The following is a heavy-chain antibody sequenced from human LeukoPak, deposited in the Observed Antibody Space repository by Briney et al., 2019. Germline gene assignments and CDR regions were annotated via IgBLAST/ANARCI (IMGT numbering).Heavy chain of an antibody. D-gene: IGHD1-26*01. CDR3: PRTTGSFYFYYYMDV. V-gene: IGHV4-34*01. CDR1: GGSFSGYY. Sequence: SETLSLTCAVYGGSFSGYYWSWIRQPPGKGLEWIGEINHSGSTNYNPSLKSRVTISVDTSKNQFSLRLTSVTAADTAVYYCPRTTGSFYFYYYMDVWGKGTTVTVSS. J-gene: IGHJ6*03. CDR2: INHSGST.